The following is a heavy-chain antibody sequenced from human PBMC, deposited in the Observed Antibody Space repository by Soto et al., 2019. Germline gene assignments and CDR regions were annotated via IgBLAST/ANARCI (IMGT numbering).Heavy chain of an antibody. V-gene: IGHV3-23*01. J-gene: IGHJ4*02. CDR2: ISGSGGST. CDR1: GFTFSSYA. Sequence: VQLLESGGGLVQPGGSLRLSCAASGFTFSSYAMSWVRQAPGKGLEWVSAISGSGGSTYYADSVKGRFTISRDNSKNTLYLQMNSLRAEDTAVYYCAKDRTYYDILTGYYPEYYFDYWGQGTLVTVSS. D-gene: IGHD3-9*01. CDR3: AKDRTYYDILTGYYPEYYFDY.